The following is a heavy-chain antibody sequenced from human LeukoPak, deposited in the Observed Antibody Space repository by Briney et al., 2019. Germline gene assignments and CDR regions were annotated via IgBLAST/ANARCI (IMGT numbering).Heavy chain of an antibody. CDR3: AKRNDFWSGPYYYYYMDV. Sequence: PGGSLRLSCAASGFTFSSYAMSWVRQAPGKGLEWVSAISGSGGSTYYADSVEGRFTISRDNSKNTLYLQMNSLRAEDTAVYYCAKRNDFWSGPYYYYYMDVWGKGTTVTVSS. V-gene: IGHV3-23*01. CDR2: ISGSGGST. CDR1: GFTFSSYA. J-gene: IGHJ6*03. D-gene: IGHD3-3*01.